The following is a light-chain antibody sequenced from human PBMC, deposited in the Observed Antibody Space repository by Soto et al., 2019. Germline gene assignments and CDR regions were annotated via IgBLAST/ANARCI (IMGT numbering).Light chain of an antibody. CDR1: QTVSSSY. CDR2: GAS. V-gene: IGKV3-20*01. Sequence: EVVLTQSPGTLSLSPGERATLSCRASQTVSSSYLAWYQQKPGQAPRLLIYGASSRATGIPDRFSGSGSGTDFTLTISRLEPEDFAVFYCHHYGGSPPFTFGQGTKLE. J-gene: IGKJ2*01. CDR3: HHYGGSPPFT.